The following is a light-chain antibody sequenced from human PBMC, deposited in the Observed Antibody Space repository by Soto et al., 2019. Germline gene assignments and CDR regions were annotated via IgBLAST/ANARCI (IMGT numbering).Light chain of an antibody. V-gene: IGLV2-11*01. CDR1: SSDVGGYNY. J-gene: IGLJ1*01. Sequence: QSVLTQPRSVSGSPGQSVTISCTGTSSDVGGYNYVSWYQQHPGKVPKLMIYDVSTRPSGVPDRFSGSKSGNTASLTISGLQAEDEAAYYCYTYAGSTHVSGTGTKV. CDR3: YTYAGSTHV. CDR2: DVS.